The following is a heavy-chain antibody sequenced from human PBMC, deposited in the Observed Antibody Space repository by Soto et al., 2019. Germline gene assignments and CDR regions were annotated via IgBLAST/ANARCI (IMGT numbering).Heavy chain of an antibody. CDR2: IYYTGST. D-gene: IGHD5-18*01. Sequence: SETLSLTCTVSGASISGGTYYWAWIRQAPGKGLEWVGHIYYTGSTNYNPALNDRVTISVDTSKNHFSLQLTSVAAADTAVYYCARGAGFSYASTWFDIWGQGTLVTVSS. CDR3: ARGAGFSYASTWFDI. J-gene: IGHJ5*02. CDR1: GASISGGTYY. V-gene: IGHV4-61*03.